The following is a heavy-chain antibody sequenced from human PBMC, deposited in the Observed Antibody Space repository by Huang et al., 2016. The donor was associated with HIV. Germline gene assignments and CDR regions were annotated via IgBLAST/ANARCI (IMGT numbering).Heavy chain of an antibody. CDR1: GYSFTTYE. D-gene: IGHD3-22*01. J-gene: IGHJ3*02. Sequence: QVHLVQSGAEVKKPGTSVKVSCKASGYSFTTYEMHWVRQAPGQRPEWMGWSNNGNENTKYSQKCQGRLTLTRDTSANTAYLDLRSLRSEDTAVYYCAFAYSDTSGYFSGAFDIWGQGTMVTVSS. CDR3: AFAYSDTSGYFSGAFDI. V-gene: IGHV1-3*04. CDR2: SNNGNENT.